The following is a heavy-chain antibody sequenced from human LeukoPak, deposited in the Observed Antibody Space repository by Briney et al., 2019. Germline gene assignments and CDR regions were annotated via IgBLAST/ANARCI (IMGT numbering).Heavy chain of an antibody. CDR1: GFTFSDYY. Sequence: GGSLRLSCAASGFTFSDYYMSWIRQAPGKGLEWVSYISSSGSTIYYADSVKGRFTISRDNAKNSLYLQVNSLRAEDTAVYYCASERKDCSSTSCYWYYYYMDVWGKGTTVTVSS. D-gene: IGHD2-2*01. V-gene: IGHV3-11*04. CDR3: ASERKDCSSTSCYWYYYYMDV. CDR2: ISSSGSTI. J-gene: IGHJ6*03.